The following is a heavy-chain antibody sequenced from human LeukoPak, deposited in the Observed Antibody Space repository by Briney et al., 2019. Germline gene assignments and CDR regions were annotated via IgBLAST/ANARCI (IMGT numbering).Heavy chain of an antibody. V-gene: IGHV3-9*01. D-gene: IGHD6-13*01. CDR1: GFTFDDYA. CDR3: AKDRSWYYYYYYMDV. Sequence: PGGSLRLSCAAPGFTFDDYAMHWVRQAPGKGLEWVSGICWNSGSIGYADSVKGRFTISRDNAKNSLYLQMNSLRAEDTALYYCAKDRSWYYYYYYMDVWGKGTTVTVSS. CDR2: ICWNSGSI. J-gene: IGHJ6*03.